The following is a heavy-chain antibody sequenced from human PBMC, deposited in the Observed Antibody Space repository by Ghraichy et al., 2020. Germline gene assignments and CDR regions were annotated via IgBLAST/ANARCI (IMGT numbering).Heavy chain of an antibody. CDR2: IYYSGST. CDR3: ARAQYYYDSSGYYYYFDY. J-gene: IGHJ4*02. V-gene: IGHV4-59*01. D-gene: IGHD3-22*01. CDR1: GGSISSYY. Sequence: SETLSLTCTVSGGSISSYYWSWIRQPPGKGLEWIGYIYYSGSTNYNPSLKSRVTISVDTSKNQFSLKLSSVTAADTAVYYCARAQYYYDSSGYYYYFDYWGQGTLVTVSS.